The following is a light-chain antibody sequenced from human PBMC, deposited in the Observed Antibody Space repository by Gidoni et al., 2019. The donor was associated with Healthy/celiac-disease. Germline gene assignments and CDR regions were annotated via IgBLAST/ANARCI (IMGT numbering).Light chain of an antibody. Sequence: DSQMTQSPPTLSACVGDRVPITCRASQSISSWLAWYQQKPGKAPKLLISKASTLESGVPSRFSGSGAGTEFALTISSLQPDDFATYYCKQYSSYSWTFGQGTKVEIK. V-gene: IGKV1-5*03. CDR3: KQYSSYSWT. J-gene: IGKJ1*01. CDR2: KAS. CDR1: QSISSW.